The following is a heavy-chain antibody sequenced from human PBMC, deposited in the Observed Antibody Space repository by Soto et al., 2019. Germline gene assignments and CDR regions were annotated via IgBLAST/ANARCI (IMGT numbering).Heavy chain of an antibody. Sequence: AGSLRLSCAASGFTFSSYAMHWVRQAPGKGLEWVAVISYDGSNKYYADSVKGRFTISRDNSKNTLYLQMNSLRAEDTAVYYYSRERTDQWLRLFYFDYWGQGTLVTVYS. J-gene: IGHJ4*02. V-gene: IGHV3-30-3*01. CDR1: GFTFSSYA. D-gene: IGHD5-12*01. CDR2: ISYDGSNK. CDR3: SRERTDQWLRLFYFDY.